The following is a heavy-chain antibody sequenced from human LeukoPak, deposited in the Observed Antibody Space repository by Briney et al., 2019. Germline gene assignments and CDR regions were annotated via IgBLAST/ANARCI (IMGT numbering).Heavy chain of an antibody. J-gene: IGHJ3*02. CDR2: INHSGST. CDR1: GGSISSYY. Sequence: SETLSLTCTVSGGSISSYYWSWIRQPPGKGLEWIGEINHSGSTNYNPSLKSRVTISVDTSKNQFSLKLSSVTAADTAVYYCARTVYHAFDIWGQGTMVTVSS. CDR3: ARTVYHAFDI. D-gene: IGHD5/OR15-5a*01. V-gene: IGHV4-34*01.